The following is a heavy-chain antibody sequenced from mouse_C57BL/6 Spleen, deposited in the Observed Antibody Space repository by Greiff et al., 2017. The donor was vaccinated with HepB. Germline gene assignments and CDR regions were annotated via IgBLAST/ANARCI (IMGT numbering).Heavy chain of an antibody. J-gene: IGHJ2*01. D-gene: IGHD2-4*01. CDR3: AITGGDFDY. Sequence: EVKLQESGGGLVKPGGSLKLSCAASGFTFSDYGMHWVRQAPEKGLEWVAYISSGSSTIYYADTVKGRFTISRDNAKNTLFLQMTSLRSEDTAMYYCAITGGDFDYWGQGTTLTVSS. CDR2: ISSGSSTI. V-gene: IGHV5-17*01. CDR1: GFTFSDYG.